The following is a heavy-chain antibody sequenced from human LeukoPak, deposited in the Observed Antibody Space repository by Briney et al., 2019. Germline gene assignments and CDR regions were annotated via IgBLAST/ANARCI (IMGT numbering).Heavy chain of an antibody. D-gene: IGHD6-13*01. J-gene: IGHJ5*02. V-gene: IGHV3-23*01. CDR1: GFTFSSYA. CDR2: ISGSGGST. Sequence: GGSLRLSCAASGFTFSSYAMSWVRQAPGKGLEWVSAISGSGGSTYYADSVKGRFTISRDNSKNTLYLQMSSLRAEDTAIYYCAKDRSSSWYWFDPWGQGTLVTVSS. CDR3: AKDRSSSWYWFDP.